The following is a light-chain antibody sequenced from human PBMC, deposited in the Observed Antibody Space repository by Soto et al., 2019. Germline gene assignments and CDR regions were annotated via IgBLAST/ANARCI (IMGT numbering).Light chain of an antibody. V-gene: IGLV1-40*01. J-gene: IGLJ3*02. Sequence: QSVLTQPPSVSGAPGQRVTISCTGSSSNIGAGYDVHWYQQLPGTAPKLLISGNSNRPSGVTDRFSGSKSGTSASLAITGLQAEGEADYYCQSYDSSLRGWVFGGGTKVTVL. CDR2: GNS. CDR3: QSYDSSLRGWV. CDR1: SSNIGAGYD.